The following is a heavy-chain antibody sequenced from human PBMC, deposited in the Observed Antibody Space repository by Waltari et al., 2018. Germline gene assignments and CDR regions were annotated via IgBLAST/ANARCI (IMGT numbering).Heavy chain of an antibody. Sequence: EVQLVESGGGLVQPGGSLSLSFAASCFPFRCSWMSWVRQAPGKGLEWVANIKQDGSEKYYVDSVKGRFTISRDNAKNSLYLQMNSLRAEDTAVYYCATEPYSSSYYFDYWGQGTLVTVSS. V-gene: IGHV3-7*01. CDR2: IKQDGSEK. CDR3: ATEPYSSSYYFDY. CDR1: CFPFRCSW. J-gene: IGHJ4*02. D-gene: IGHD6-6*01.